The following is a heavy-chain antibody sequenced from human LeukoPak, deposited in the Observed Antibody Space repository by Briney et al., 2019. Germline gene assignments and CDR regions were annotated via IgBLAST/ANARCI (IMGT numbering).Heavy chain of an antibody. CDR1: GFTFSSYA. CDR3: ADTKWEPTQGYFDY. D-gene: IGHD1-26*01. CDR2: ISGSGGST. V-gene: IGHV3-23*01. J-gene: IGHJ4*02. Sequence: GGSLRLSCAASGFTFSSYAMSWVRQAPGKGLEWVSAISGSGGSTYYADSVKGRFTISRDNSKNTLYLQMNSLRAEDTAVYYRADTKWEPTQGYFDYWGQGTLVTVSS.